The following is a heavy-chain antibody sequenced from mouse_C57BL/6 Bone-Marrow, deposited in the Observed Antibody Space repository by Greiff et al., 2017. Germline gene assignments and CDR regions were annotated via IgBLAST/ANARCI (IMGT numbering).Heavy chain of an antibody. CDR2: IYPGSGST. D-gene: IGHD1-1*01. CDR3: ARADYYGSSPWFAY. CDR1: GYTFTSYW. Sequence: QVQLQQSGAELVKPGASVKMSCKASGYTFTSYWITWVKQRPGQGLEWIGDIYPGSGSTNYNEKFKSKATLTVDTASSTAYMQLSSLTSEASAVYYCARADYYGSSPWFAYWGQGTLVTVSA. V-gene: IGHV1-55*01. J-gene: IGHJ3*01.